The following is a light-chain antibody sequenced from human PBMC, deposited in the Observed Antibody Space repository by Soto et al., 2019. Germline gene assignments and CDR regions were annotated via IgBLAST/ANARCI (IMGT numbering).Light chain of an antibody. CDR3: QQYNNWPRT. CDR2: GAS. CDR1: QSVSSN. V-gene: IGKV3-15*01. Sequence: EIVMTQSPATLSVSPGERATLSCRASQSVSSNLAWYQQKPGQAPRLLIYGASTRATGIPDRFSGSGSGTDFTLTISRLEPEDFAVYYCQQYNNWPRTVGQGTKVESK. J-gene: IGKJ1*01.